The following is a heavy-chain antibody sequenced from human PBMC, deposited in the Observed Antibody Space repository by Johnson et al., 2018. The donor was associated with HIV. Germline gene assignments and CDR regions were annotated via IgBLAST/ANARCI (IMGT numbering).Heavy chain of an antibody. J-gene: IGHJ3*02. Sequence: VQLVESGGGLVQPGGSLRLSCAASGFTFSNAWMSWVRQRQAPGKGLEWVGRIKSETDGGTTDSAAPVKGRFTISRDNARNSLYLQMNSLRAEDTAVYYCARDGPHFFDSSGVRDDAFDIWGPGTMVTVSS. CDR3: ARDGPHFFDSSGVRDDAFDI. V-gene: IGHV3-15*01. D-gene: IGHD3-22*01. CDR2: IKSETDGGTT. CDR1: GFTFSNAW.